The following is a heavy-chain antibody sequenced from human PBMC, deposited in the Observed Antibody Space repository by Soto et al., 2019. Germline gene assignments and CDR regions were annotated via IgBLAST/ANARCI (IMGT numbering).Heavy chain of an antibody. CDR2: IFYSGKT. V-gene: IGHV4-61*01. J-gene: IGHJ5*02. Sequence: QVQLQESGPGLLKPSETLSLTCSVSGDYVSSGSYYWSWVRQPPGKGLEWIGYIFYSGKTNYNHSLQSRVTISVDTSKNQFSLKLRSVTAADTAMYYCARHYSGSYYSHWFDPWGQGTLVTVSS. D-gene: IGHD1-26*01. CDR3: ARHYSGSYYSHWFDP. CDR1: GDYVSSGSYY.